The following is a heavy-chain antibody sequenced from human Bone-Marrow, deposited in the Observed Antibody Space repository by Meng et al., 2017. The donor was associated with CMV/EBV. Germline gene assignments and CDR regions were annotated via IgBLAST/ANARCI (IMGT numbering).Heavy chain of an antibody. CDR2: VTWNSGNI. CDR1: GFTFEDYA. V-gene: IGHV3-9*01. Sequence: GGSLRLSCAASGFTFEDYAMHWVWQAPGKGLEWVSGVTWNSGNIGYADSVKGRFTISRDNAKNSLYLQMDNLRSEDTALYYCVKDRNYGVYLGSDYWGQGTLVTVSS. D-gene: IGHD4-17*01. CDR3: VKDRNYGVYLGSDY. J-gene: IGHJ4*02.